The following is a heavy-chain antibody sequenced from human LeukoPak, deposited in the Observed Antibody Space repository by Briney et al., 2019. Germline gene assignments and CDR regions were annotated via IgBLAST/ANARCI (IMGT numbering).Heavy chain of an antibody. V-gene: IGHV1-2*02. CDR2: INPNSGGT. Sequence: ASVKVSCKASGYMFTAYYIHWVRQAPGRGLEWMGWINPNSGGTKYAQKFQGRVTMTRDTSITTGFMELTSLRSDDTAVYYCAIPTTHLIHFNIWGQGTLVTVSS. D-gene: IGHD1-14*01. CDR1: GYMFTAYY. CDR3: AIPTTHLIHFNI. J-gene: IGHJ4*02.